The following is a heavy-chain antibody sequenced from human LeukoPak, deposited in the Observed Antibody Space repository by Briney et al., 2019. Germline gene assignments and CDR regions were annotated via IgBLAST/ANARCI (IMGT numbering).Heavy chain of an antibody. J-gene: IGHJ3*02. CDR3: ARDAWELDGFDI. Sequence: GGSLRLSCAASGFTFSSYAMSWVRQAPGKGLEWVSAISSNGGSTYYANSVKGRFTISRDNSKNTLYLQMNSLRAEDTAIYYCARDAWELDGFDIWGQGTMVTVSS. D-gene: IGHD1-7*01. CDR2: ISSNGGST. V-gene: IGHV3-23*01. CDR1: GFTFSSYA.